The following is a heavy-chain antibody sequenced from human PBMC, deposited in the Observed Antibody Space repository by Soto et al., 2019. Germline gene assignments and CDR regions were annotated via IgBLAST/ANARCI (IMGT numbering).Heavy chain of an antibody. V-gene: IGHV3-23*01. Sequence: GGSLRLSCAASGFTFSSYAMSWVRQAPGKGLEWVSAISGSGGSTYYADSVKGRFTISRDNSKNTLYLQMNSLRAEVTAVYYCAKGDTYCGGDCHSPYYYYGMDVWGQGTTVTVSS. CDR2: ISGSGGST. J-gene: IGHJ6*02. CDR1: GFTFSSYA. D-gene: IGHD2-21*02. CDR3: AKGDTYCGGDCHSPYYYYGMDV.